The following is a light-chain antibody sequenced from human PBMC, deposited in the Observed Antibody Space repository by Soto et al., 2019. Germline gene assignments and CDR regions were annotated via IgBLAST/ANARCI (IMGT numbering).Light chain of an antibody. CDR1: QSVSSN. Sequence: EIIMTQSPATLSVSPGERATLSCRASQSVSSNLAWYQQKPGQAPRLLIYGASTRATGIPARFRGSGSETEFTLTISSLQSEDFAVYYCQRYNNWPQTFGQGTKVHIK. CDR3: QRYNNWPQT. J-gene: IGKJ1*01. V-gene: IGKV3-15*01. CDR2: GAS.